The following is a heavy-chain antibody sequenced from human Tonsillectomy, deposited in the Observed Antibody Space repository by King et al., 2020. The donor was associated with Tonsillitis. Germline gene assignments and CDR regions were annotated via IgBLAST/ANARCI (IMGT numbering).Heavy chain of an antibody. CDR1: GFTFSTYP. D-gene: IGHD5-18*01. V-gene: IGHV3-64*01. CDR3: GGGYRYGSSDY. Sequence: VQLVESGGGLVQPGGSLRLSCAASGFTFSTYPMSWVRQAPGKGLEYVSAISTNGGSTYYANSVKGRFTISRDNSKNTLYLQMDSLRAEDMAVYYCGGGYRYGSSDYWGPGTLVTVSS. CDR2: ISTNGGST. J-gene: IGHJ4*02.